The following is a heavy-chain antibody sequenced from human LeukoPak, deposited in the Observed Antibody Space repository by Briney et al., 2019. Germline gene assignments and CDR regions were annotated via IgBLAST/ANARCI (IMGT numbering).Heavy chain of an antibody. Sequence: SVKVSCKASGGTFSSYAISWVRQAPGQGLEWMGGIIPIFGTANHAQTFQGRVRITADESTSTAYMELSSLRSEDTAVYYCAREWGSGSYYAYYYYGMDVWGQGTTVTVSS. CDR1: GGTFSSYA. CDR3: AREWGSGSYYAYYYYGMDV. J-gene: IGHJ6*02. V-gene: IGHV1-69*13. D-gene: IGHD3-10*01. CDR2: IIPIFGTA.